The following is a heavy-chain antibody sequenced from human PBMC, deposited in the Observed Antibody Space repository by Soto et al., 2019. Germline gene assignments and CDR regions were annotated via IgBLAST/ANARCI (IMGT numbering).Heavy chain of an antibody. Sequence: QVQLMQSGAEVKKPGASVKVSCKASGDTFTEYYIHWVRQAPGQGLEWMGTVNPSGGHTAYAQHFLGRVTMTSDTATSTLYMELPSLTSEDTAVYYCARGGHVVVVTAALDYWGQGTLVTVSS. J-gene: IGHJ4*02. CDR3: ARGGHVVVVTAALDY. D-gene: IGHD2-21*02. CDR2: VNPSGGHT. V-gene: IGHV1-46*01. CDR1: GDTFTEYY.